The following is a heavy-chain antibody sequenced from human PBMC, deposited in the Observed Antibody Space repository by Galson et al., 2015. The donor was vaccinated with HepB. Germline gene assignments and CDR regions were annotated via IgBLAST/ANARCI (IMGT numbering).Heavy chain of an antibody. V-gene: IGHV3-48*04. CDR3: ARDLWSDFWSGQTDS. CDR2: IGSSFTTV. Sequence: SLRLSCAASGFTFSAYSMNWVRQTPGMGLEWIAYIGSSFTTVYYAESVKGRFTISRDNAKNSLGLQMHSLRVEDTGVYYCARDLWSDFWSGQTDSWGQGTLVTVSS. J-gene: IGHJ4*02. CDR1: GFTFSAYS. D-gene: IGHD3-3*01.